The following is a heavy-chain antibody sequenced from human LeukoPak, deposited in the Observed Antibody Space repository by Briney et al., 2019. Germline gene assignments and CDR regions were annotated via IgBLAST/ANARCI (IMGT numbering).Heavy chain of an antibody. V-gene: IGHV3-7*04. CDR1: GFSFNTYY. Sequence: GGSLRLSCVASGFSFNTYYMNWVRQVPGGGLEWVANVNQDGSETAYVDSVKGRFTSSRDNAKNSLYLQMNSLRAEDTAIYYCTRVGYIDEGIDYWGQGTLVTVSS. J-gene: IGHJ4*02. D-gene: IGHD5-24*01. CDR3: TRVGYIDEGIDY. CDR2: VNQDGSET.